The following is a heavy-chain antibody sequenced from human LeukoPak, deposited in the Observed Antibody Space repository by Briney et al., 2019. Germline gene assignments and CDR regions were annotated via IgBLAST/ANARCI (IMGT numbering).Heavy chain of an antibody. CDR3: TKLGQSGYNSYY. Sequence: GGSLRLSCAASGFTFSNYGMHWVRQAPGKGLEWVAVISYDGSNKYYADSVKGRFTISRDNSKDTLYLQMNSLRAEDTAVYYCTKLGQSGYNSYYWGQGTLVTVSS. V-gene: IGHV3-30*18. CDR1: GFTFSNYG. D-gene: IGHD5-24*01. J-gene: IGHJ4*02. CDR2: ISYDGSNK.